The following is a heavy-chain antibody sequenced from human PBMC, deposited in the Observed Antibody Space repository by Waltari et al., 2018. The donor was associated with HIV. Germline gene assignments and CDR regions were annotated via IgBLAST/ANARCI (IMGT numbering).Heavy chain of an antibody. CDR2: MSPSSGKT. CDR1: GYDFSTFD. D-gene: IGHD3-3*01. Sequence: QVQLVQSGAEVKQPGASVKVSCMTSGYDFSTFDINWVRQSPGQGFEWMGWMSPSSGKTGYAQKFHGRVSMTRDTSIDTAYMQLSRLTSRDTAVYYCARSRPGAVFGDNWGRGTLVVVSS. CDR3: ARSRPGAVFGDN. V-gene: IGHV1-8*01. J-gene: IGHJ4*02.